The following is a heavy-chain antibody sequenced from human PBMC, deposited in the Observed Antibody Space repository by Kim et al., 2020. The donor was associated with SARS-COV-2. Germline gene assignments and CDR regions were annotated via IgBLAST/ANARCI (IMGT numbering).Heavy chain of an antibody. CDR2: IWYDGSNK. V-gene: IGHV3-33*01. Sequence: GSLRLSCAASGFTFSSYGMHWVRQAPGKGLEWVAVIWYDGSNKYYADSVKGRFTISRDNSKNTLYLQMNSLRAEDTAVYYCARVNSGEQLVRAPHYYYGMDVWGQGTTVTVSS. CDR1: GFTFSSYG. D-gene: IGHD6-13*01. CDR3: ARVNSGEQLVRAPHYYYGMDV. J-gene: IGHJ6*02.